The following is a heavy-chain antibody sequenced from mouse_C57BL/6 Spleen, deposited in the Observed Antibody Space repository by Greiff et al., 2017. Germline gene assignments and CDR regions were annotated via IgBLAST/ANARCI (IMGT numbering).Heavy chain of an antibody. CDR2: IYPGDGDT. V-gene: IGHV1-80*01. Sequence: VQLQQSGAELVKPGASVKISCKASGYAFSSYWMNWVKQRPGKGLEWIGQIYPGDGDTNYNGKFKGKATLTADKSSSPAYMQLSSLTSEDSAVYFCARSLDDYEGFDYWGQGTTLTVSS. CDR1: GYAFSSYW. CDR3: ARSLDDYEGFDY. J-gene: IGHJ2*01. D-gene: IGHD2-4*01.